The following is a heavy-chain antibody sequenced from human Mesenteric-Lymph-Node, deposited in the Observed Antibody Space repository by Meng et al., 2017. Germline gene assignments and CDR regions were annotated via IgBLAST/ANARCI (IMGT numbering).Heavy chain of an antibody. D-gene: IGHD3-10*01. J-gene: IGHJ5*02. Sequence: QVPLQEAGPGLVKPSQTPALTCTVSGGSISSGGYYWSWIRQHPGKGLEWIGYIHSSGSTYYNPSLRSRLTISVDTSKNQFSLKLSSVTAADTAVYYCARASYGSGSPLGESWFDPWGQGTLVTVSS. CDR3: ARASYGSGSPLGESWFDP. CDR2: IHSSGST. V-gene: IGHV4-31*03. CDR1: GGSISSGGYY.